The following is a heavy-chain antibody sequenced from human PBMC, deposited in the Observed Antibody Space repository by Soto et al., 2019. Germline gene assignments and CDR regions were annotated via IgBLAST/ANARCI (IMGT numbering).Heavy chain of an antibody. J-gene: IGHJ4*02. V-gene: IGHV3-9*01. D-gene: IGHD4-17*01. CDR2: ISWNSGSI. Sequence: DVQLVESGGGLVQPGRSLRLSCAASGFTFDDYAMHWVRQAPGKGLEGVSGISWNSGSIGYADSVKGRFTISRDNAKNSLYLQMNSLRAEDTALYYCAKSPSYYGDFDYWGQGTLVTVSS. CDR3: AKSPSYYGDFDY. CDR1: GFTFDDYA.